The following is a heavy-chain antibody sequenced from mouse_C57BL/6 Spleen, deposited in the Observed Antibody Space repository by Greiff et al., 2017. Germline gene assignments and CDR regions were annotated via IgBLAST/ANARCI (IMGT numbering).Heavy chain of an antibody. V-gene: IGHV3-6*01. D-gene: IGHD1-1*01. CDR2: ISYDGSN. CDR1: GYSITSGYY. J-gene: IGHJ2*01. CDR3: ARVPNYYGSPDY. Sequence: EVKLMESGPGLVKPSQSLSLTCSVTGYSITSGYYWNWIRQFPGNKLEWMGYISYDGSNNYNPSLKNRISITRDTSKNQFFLKLNSVTTEDTATYYCARVPNYYGSPDYWGQGTTLTVSS.